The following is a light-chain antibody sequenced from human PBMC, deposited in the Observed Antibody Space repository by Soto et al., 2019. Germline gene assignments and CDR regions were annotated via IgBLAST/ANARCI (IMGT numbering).Light chain of an antibody. CDR1: SSDVGSYNL. CDR3: CSYAGSSTLV. J-gene: IGLJ2*01. CDR2: EGS. V-gene: IGLV2-23*01. Sequence: QSVLTQPASVSGSRGQSITISCTGTSSDVGSYNLVSWYQQHPGKAPKLMIYEGSKRPSGVSNRFSGSKSGNTASLTISGLQAEDEADYYCCSYAGSSTLVFVGGTKLTVL.